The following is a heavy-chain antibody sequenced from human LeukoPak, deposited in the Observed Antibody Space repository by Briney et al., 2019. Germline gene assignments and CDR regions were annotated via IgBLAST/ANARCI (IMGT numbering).Heavy chain of an antibody. V-gene: IGHV3-9*03. CDR2: ISWNSGSI. CDR3: AKASDPRAHYYYYMDV. CDR1: GFTFDDYA. J-gene: IGHJ6*03. Sequence: PGGSLRLSCAASGFTFDDYAMHWVRQAPGKGLEWVSGISWNSGSIGYADSVKGRFTISRDNAKNSLYLQMNSLRAEDMALYYCAKASDPRAHYYYYMDVWGKGTTVTVSS.